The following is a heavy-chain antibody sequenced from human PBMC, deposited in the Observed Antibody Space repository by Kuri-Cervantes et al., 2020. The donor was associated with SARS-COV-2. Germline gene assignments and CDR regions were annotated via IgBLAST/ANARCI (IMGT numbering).Heavy chain of an antibody. J-gene: IGHJ4*02. V-gene: IGHV3-74*01. CDR1: GFTFSGHW. D-gene: IGHD1-1*01. Sequence: GESLKIPCAASGFTFSGHWIHWVRQAPGKGLVWVSRINHDGSYTNNADSVKGRFTLSRDNAKNMLFLQMNSLRDEDTAVYYCVRDGDHWNFDYWGQGTLVTVSS. CDR2: INHDGSYT. CDR3: VRDGDHWNFDY.